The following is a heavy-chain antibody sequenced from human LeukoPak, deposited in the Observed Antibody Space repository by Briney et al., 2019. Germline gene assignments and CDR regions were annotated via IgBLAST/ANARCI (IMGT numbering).Heavy chain of an antibody. V-gene: IGHV3-48*02. CDR1: GFTFNSYN. Sequence: GGSLRLSCAASGFTFNSYNMIWVRQAPGKGLEWVSYISNSSSTTYYADSVKGRFTISRDNAKNSLYLHMNSLRDEDTAVYYCAKDEWQWLAIDHWGQGTLVTVSS. D-gene: IGHD6-19*01. CDR3: AKDEWQWLAIDH. J-gene: IGHJ4*02. CDR2: ISNSSSTT.